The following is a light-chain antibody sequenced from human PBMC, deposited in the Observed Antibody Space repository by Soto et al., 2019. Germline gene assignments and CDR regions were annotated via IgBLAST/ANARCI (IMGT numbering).Light chain of an antibody. CDR3: QQYNTFRP. V-gene: IGKV1-5*01. CDR1: QTISSW. CDR2: DVS. Sequence: DIQMTQSPSTLSASVGDRVTITCRASQTISSWLAWYQQKPGKAPKLLIYDVSTLGSGVPSRFSGSGSGTDITLTISSLQPDDSAPYYFQQYNTFRPFGQGTKVKIK. J-gene: IGKJ1*01.